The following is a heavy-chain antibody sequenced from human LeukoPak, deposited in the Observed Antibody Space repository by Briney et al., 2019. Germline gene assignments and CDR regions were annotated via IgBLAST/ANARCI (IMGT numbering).Heavy chain of an antibody. CDR1: GGSISSSSYY. Sequence: SETLSLTCTVSGGSISSSSYYWGWIRQPPGKGLEWIGSIYYSGSTYYNPSLKSRVTISVDTSKNQFSLKLSSVTAADTAVYYCARGLHYSVYSSSWPDAFDIWGQGTMVTVSS. CDR2: IYYSGST. V-gene: IGHV4-39*07. D-gene: IGHD6-13*01. CDR3: ARGLHYSVYSSSWPDAFDI. J-gene: IGHJ3*02.